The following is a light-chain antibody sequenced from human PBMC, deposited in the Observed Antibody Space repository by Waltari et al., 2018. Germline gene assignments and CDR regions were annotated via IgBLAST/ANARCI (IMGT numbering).Light chain of an antibody. V-gene: IGKV4-1*01. Sequence: DIVMTQSPDSLAVSLGERATINCKSSQSVLYSSNSKNYLAWYQHKPRQPPKLLIYWASTRESGVPDRFSGSGSGTDFTLTISSLQAEDVAVYYCQQYYTTPSFGQETNLEIK. CDR1: QSVLYSSNSKNY. CDR2: WAS. CDR3: QQYYTTPS. J-gene: IGKJ2*01.